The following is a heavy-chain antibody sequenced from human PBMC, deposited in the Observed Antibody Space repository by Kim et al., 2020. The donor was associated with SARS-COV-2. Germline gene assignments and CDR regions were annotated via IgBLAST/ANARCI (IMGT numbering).Heavy chain of an antibody. V-gene: IGHV3-15*01. Sequence: GGSLRLSCAASGFTFSNAWMSWVRQAPGKGLEWVGRIKSKTDGGTTDYAAPVKGRFTISRDDSKNTLYLQMNSLKTEDTAVYYCTTEGWYSSSWYVMDVWGQGTTVTVSS. D-gene: IGHD6-13*01. J-gene: IGHJ6*02. CDR2: IKSKTDGGTT. CDR3: TTEGWYSSSWYVMDV. CDR1: GFTFSNAW.